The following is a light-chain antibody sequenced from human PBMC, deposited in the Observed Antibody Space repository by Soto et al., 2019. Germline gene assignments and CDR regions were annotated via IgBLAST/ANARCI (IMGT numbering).Light chain of an antibody. Sequence: QSVLTQPPSVSGAPGQRVTISCTGTGSNIGAGYDVHWYQQFPGTAPKLLIYGKNSRPSGVPDRFSGSKSGTSASLAITALQTEDEADYYCQSYDNSLSASGVFGGGTKLTVL. J-gene: IGLJ3*02. CDR3: QSYDNSLSASGV. V-gene: IGLV1-40*01. CDR1: GSNIGAGYD. CDR2: GKN.